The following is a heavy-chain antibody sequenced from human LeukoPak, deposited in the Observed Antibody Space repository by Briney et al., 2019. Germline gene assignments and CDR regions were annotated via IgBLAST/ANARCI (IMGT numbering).Heavy chain of an antibody. CDR3: AKGMYYYGSGSQYFDY. Sequence: GGSLRLSCAASGFTFSSYAMSWVRQAPGKGLEWVSAISGSGGSTHYADSVKGRFTISRDNSKNTLYLQMNSLRAEDTAVYYCAKGMYYYGSGSQYFDYWGQGTLVTVSS. CDR1: GFTFSSYA. CDR2: ISGSGGST. J-gene: IGHJ4*02. V-gene: IGHV3-23*01. D-gene: IGHD3-10*01.